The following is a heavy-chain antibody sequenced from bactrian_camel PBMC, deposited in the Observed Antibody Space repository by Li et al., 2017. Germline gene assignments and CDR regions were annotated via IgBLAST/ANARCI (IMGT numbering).Heavy chain of an antibody. J-gene: IGHJ4*01. CDR3: ASAGLGY. CDR1: VDSGRT. D-gene: IGHD3*01. V-gene: IGHV3S40*01. Sequence: DVQLVESGGGSVQAGGSLRLSCRASVDSGRTVAWFRQAPGKELEWVSALGGSGTTYYADSVKGRFTISVDNAKSTVTLQMNSLKPEDTAVYYCASAGLGYWGQGTQVTVS. CDR2: LGGSGTT.